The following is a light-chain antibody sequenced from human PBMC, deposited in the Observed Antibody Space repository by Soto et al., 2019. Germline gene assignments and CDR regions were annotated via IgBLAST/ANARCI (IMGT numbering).Light chain of an antibody. CDR2: GAS. CDR1: QGVRSSY. CDR3: KQYGSSPPGT. V-gene: IGKV3-20*01. Sequence: TVSLSAKEVALLCCRTIQGVRSSYLAWYPQNPGQAPRLLIYGASSRATGIPDRFSGCGSGTEFTLIIRSLGPEDFAVYYCKQYGSSPPGTFGGGTKVDI. J-gene: IGKJ4*02.